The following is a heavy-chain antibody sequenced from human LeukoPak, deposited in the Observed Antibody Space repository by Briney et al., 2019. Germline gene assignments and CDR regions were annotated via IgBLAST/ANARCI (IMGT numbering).Heavy chain of an antibody. Sequence: SETLSLTCAVCGGSFSGYYWSWIRQPPGKGLEWIGEINHSGSTNYNPSLKSRVTISVDTSKNQFSLKLSSVTAADTAVYYCASYIAAAGNYWGQGTLVTVSS. J-gene: IGHJ4*02. CDR3: ASYIAAAGNY. D-gene: IGHD6-13*01. CDR2: INHSGST. CDR1: GGSFSGYY. V-gene: IGHV4-34*01.